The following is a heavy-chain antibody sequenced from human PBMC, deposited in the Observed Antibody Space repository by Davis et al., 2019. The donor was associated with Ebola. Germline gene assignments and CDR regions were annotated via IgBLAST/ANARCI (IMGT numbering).Heavy chain of an antibody. Sequence: GESLKISCSASGFTFSSYAMHWVRQAPGKGLEYVSAISSNGGSTYYADSVKGRFTISRDNSKNTLYLQMSSLRAEDTAVYYCVKVRMAYYFDYWGQGTLVTVSS. D-gene: IGHD5-24*01. V-gene: IGHV3-64D*06. CDR1: GFTFSSYA. CDR2: ISSNGGST. J-gene: IGHJ4*02. CDR3: VKVRMAYYFDY.